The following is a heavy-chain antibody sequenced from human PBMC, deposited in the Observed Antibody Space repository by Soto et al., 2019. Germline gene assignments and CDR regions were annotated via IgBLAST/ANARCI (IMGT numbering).Heavy chain of an antibody. CDR1: GGSISSYY. CDR3: ARGGYDFWSVGKGMDV. D-gene: IGHD3-3*01. Sequence: SETLSLTCTVSGGSISSYYWSWIRQPAGKGLEWIGRIYTSGSTNYNPSLKSRVTMSVDTSKNQFSLKLSSVTAADTAVYYCARGGYDFWSVGKGMDVWGPGPSVTVSS. J-gene: IGHJ6*02. V-gene: IGHV4-4*07. CDR2: IYTSGST.